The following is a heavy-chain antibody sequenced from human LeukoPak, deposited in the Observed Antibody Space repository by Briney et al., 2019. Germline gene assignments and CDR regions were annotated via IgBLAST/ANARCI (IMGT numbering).Heavy chain of an antibody. Sequence: GGSLRLSCAASGFNFSSYWMHWVRQAPGKGLVWVSRIKSDGSTNYADSVKGRFTISRDNAKNTVSLQMNSLRAEDTGVYYCARAPSEIGGYYPEYFRHWGQGTLVTVSS. D-gene: IGHD3-22*01. CDR3: ARAPSEIGGYYPEYFRH. CDR1: GFNFSSYW. CDR2: IKSDGST. V-gene: IGHV3-74*01. J-gene: IGHJ1*01.